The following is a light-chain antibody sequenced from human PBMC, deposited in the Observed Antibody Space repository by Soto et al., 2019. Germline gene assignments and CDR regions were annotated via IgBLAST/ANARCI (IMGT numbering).Light chain of an antibody. Sequence: QSALTQPASVSGSPGQSITISCTGTRSDIGSYNLVSWYQHLPDKPPKLMIYEGNTRPSGVSNRFSGSKSDNTASLTISGLQPEDEAVYFCSSHAGTSTYVFGSGTKVTVL. J-gene: IGLJ1*01. CDR1: RSDIGSYNL. CDR2: EGN. V-gene: IGLV2-23*01. CDR3: SSHAGTSTYV.